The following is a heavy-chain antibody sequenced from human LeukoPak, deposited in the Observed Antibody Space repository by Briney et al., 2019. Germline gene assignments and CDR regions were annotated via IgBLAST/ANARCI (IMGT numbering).Heavy chain of an antibody. Sequence: ASAKVSCKASGYTFTCFYMHWLRQAPGQGLEWMGWINPNSADTGYAQKFLGRVTMTRDMSISTIYMELTRLRSDDTALYYCARWDGYSSSPDYWGQGTLVTVSS. CDR3: ARWDGYSSSPDY. CDR1: GYTFTCFY. J-gene: IGHJ4*02. V-gene: IGHV1-2*02. CDR2: INPNSADT. D-gene: IGHD6-13*01.